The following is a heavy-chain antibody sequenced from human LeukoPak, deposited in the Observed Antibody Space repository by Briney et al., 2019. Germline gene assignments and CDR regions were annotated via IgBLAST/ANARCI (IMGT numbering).Heavy chain of an antibody. J-gene: IGHJ2*01. D-gene: IGHD5-24*01. CDR3: ARHVNPVEMASPFDL. CDR2: IYPGDSDT. Sequence: GESLKISCNGSGYTFTTYWIAWVRQMPGKGLEWMGIIYPGDSDTRYSPSFQGQVTISADKSISTAYLQWSSLKASDTAVYYCARHVNPVEMASPFDLWGRGTLVTVSS. V-gene: IGHV5-51*01. CDR1: GYTFTTYW.